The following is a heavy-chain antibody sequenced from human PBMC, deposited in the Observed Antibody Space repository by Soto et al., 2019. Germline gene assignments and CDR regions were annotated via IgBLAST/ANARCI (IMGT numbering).Heavy chain of an antibody. CDR2: INPRSGDT. Sequence: ASVKVSCKASGYTFTDYFMHWVRQAPGQGLEWMGIINPRSGDTGYAQKFQGRVIMTTDTSTSTVYMGLSGLTSEDTAIYYCARRDWYNSNCFSNWFDPWGQGTLVTGSS. J-gene: IGHJ5*02. D-gene: IGHD6-13*01. CDR1: GYTFTDYF. CDR3: ARRDWYNSNCFSNWFDP. V-gene: IGHV1-46*03.